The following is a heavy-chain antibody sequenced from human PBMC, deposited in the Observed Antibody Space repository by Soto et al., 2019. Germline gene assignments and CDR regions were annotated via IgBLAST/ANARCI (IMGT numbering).Heavy chain of an antibody. J-gene: IGHJ6*03. Sequence: PGGSLRLCCAASGVTFSSYWMGWVRQAPGKGLEWVANIKQDGSEKYYVDSVKGRFTISRDNAKNSLYQQMNSLRAEDTAVYYCARALEYSSSADYYYYYYMDVWGKGTTVTVSS. CDR1: GVTFSSYW. D-gene: IGHD6-6*01. CDR3: ARALEYSSSADYYYYYYMDV. CDR2: IKQDGSEK. V-gene: IGHV3-7*01.